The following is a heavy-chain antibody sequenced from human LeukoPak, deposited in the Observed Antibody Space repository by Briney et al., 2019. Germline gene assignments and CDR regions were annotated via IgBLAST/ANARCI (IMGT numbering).Heavy chain of an antibody. J-gene: IGHJ5*02. V-gene: IGHV1-2*04. CDR3: ARGPLRNWFDP. CDR2: INPNSGGT. CDR1: GYTFTGYY. Sequence: ASVKVSCEASGYTFTGYYMHWVRQAPGQGLEWMGWINPNSGGTNYAQKFQGWVTMTRDTSIRTAYMELRRLRSDDTAVYYCARGPLRNWFDPWGQGTLVTVSS.